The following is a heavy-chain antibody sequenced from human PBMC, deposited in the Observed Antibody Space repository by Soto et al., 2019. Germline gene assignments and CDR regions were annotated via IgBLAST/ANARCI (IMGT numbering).Heavy chain of an antibody. J-gene: IGHJ4*02. D-gene: IGHD6-19*01. CDR3: ARSVAVPGAHIDY. V-gene: IGHV4-59*01. CDR1: GGSISGSY. CDR2: VYYTGST. Sequence: SETLSLTCSVSGGSISGSYWSWIRQSPGKGLEWLGYVYYTGSTNYSPSLRSRVSISVDTSKNEFSLRLSSVTAADTAVYFCARSVAVPGAHIDYWGQGTQVTGSS.